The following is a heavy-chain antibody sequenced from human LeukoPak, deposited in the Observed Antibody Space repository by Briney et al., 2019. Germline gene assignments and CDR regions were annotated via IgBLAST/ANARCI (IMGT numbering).Heavy chain of an antibody. CDR1: GYTFSSYW. J-gene: IGHJ4*02. CDR3: ARIEGSTFDY. Sequence: GASLKISCKGSGYTFSSYWIGWVRQMPGKDLEWMGIIYPGDSERKYNPSLQGQVTISADKSISTAYLQWNSLKASDTALYYCARIEGSTFDYWGQGTLVTVSS. V-gene: IGHV5-51*01. CDR2: IYPGDSER.